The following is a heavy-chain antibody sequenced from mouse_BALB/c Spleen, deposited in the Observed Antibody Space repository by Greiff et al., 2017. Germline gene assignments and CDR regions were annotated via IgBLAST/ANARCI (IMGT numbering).Heavy chain of an antibody. V-gene: IGHV5-17*02. J-gene: IGHJ3*01. CDR2: ISSCSSTI. D-gene: IGHD1-1*01. CDR1: GFTFSSFG. CDR3: ARNYGSSYPAWFAY. Sequence: EVKLVESGGGLVQPGGSRKLSCAASGFTFSSFGMHWVRQAPEKGLEWVAYISSCSSTIYYADTVKGRFTISRDNPKNTLFLQMTSLRSEDTAMYYCARNYGSSYPAWFAYWGQGTLVTVSA.